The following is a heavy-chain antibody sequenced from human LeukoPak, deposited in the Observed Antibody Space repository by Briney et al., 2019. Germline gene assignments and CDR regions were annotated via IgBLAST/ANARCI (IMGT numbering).Heavy chain of an antibody. J-gene: IGHJ4*02. V-gene: IGHV4-59*11. CDR3: ARGGDMATIAGLFDY. Sequence: PSETLSLTCTVSGGSISSHYWSWIRQPPRKGLEWIGYIYYSGSTNYNPSLKSRVTISVDTSKNQFSLKLSSVTAADTAVYYCARGGDMATIAGLFDYWGQGTLVTVSS. CDR1: GGSISSHY. D-gene: IGHD5-24*01. CDR2: IYYSGST.